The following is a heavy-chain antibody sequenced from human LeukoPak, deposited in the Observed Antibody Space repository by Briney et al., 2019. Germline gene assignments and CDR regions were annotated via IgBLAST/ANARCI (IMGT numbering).Heavy chain of an antibody. CDR1: GYTFTSYY. CDR3: ARDRRPDENSSGWHYYYYYMDV. V-gene: IGHV1-46*01. D-gene: IGHD6-19*01. Sequence: GSVKVSCKASGYTFTSYYMHWVRQAPGQGLEWMGIINPSGGSTSYAQKFQGRITMTRDTSTSTVYMELSSLRSENTAVYYCARDRRPDENSSGWHYYYYYMDVWGKGTTVTISS. J-gene: IGHJ6*03. CDR2: INPSGGST.